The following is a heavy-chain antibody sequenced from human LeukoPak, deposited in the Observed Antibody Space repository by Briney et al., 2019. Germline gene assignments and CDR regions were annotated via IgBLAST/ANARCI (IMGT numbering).Heavy chain of an antibody. CDR3: ASSVDSSGNDAFDI. J-gene: IGHJ3*02. D-gene: IGHD3-22*01. CDR2: ISGSSHAI. CDR1: GFIFSDYY. V-gene: IGHV3-11*01. Sequence: PGGSLRLSCAASGFIFSDYYMSWIRQAPGKGLEWVSYISGSSHAIYYADSVKGRFTISRDNSKNTLYLQMNSLRAEDTAVYYCASSVDSSGNDAFDIWGQGTMVTVSS.